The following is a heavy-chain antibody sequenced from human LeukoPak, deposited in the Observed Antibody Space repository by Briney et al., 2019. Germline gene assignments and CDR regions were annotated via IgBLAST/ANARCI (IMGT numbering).Heavy chain of an antibody. CDR1: GGSITHSY. V-gene: IGHV4-59*01. J-gene: IGHJ3*02. Sequence: WETLSLTCTVSGGSITHSYWNWIRQSPGRGLEWIGYINYSGSTNYNPSLKSRVTISVDTSKNQFSLKLSSVTAADTAVYFCARDPLSTNDFDIWGQGTMVTVSS. CDR2: INYSGST. D-gene: IGHD1-1*01. CDR3: ARDPLSTNDFDI.